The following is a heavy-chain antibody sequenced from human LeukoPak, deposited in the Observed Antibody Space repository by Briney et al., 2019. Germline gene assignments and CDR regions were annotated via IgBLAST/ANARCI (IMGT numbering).Heavy chain of an antibody. CDR3: ARQRQCGGDCYYFDY. V-gene: IGHV5-51*01. Sequence: GESLKISCKGSGYSFSSYWIGWVRQMPGKGLEWMGIIYPGDSDTRYSPSFQGQVTISADKSISTAYLQWSSLKASDTAMYYCARQRQCGGDCYYFDYWGQGTLVTVSS. CDR2: IYPGDSDT. CDR1: GYSFSSYW. J-gene: IGHJ4*02. D-gene: IGHD2-21*01.